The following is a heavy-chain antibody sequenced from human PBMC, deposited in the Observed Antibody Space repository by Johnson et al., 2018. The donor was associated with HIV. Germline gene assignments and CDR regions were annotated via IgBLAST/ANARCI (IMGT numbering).Heavy chain of an antibody. J-gene: IGHJ3*02. Sequence: VQLVESGGGLVQPGGSLRLSCAASGFTFNSYWMSWVRQAPGKGLEWVANLKLDGSETSYVDFVKGRFTISRDNAKNSLYLQMNSLRAEDTAVYYCARDVGIAENLDAFDIWGQGTMVTVSS. V-gene: IGHV3-7*01. CDR1: GFTFNSYW. CDR3: ARDVGIAENLDAFDI. D-gene: IGHD6-13*01. CDR2: LKLDGSET.